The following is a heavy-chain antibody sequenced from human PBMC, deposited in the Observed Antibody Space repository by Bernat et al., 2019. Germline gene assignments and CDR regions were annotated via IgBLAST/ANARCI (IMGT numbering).Heavy chain of an antibody. CDR2: IYSDGST. Sequence: VRLVESGGNLVQPGGSLRLSCAASGFTVSSNYMSWVRQAPGKGLEWVSTIYSDGSTYYADSVKGRFVSSRDNSKNTLFLHMSRLRADDMALYYCARQDDFWSGFVVWGQGTLVTVSS. CDR3: ARQDDFWSGFVV. CDR1: GFTVSSNY. D-gene: IGHD3-3*01. J-gene: IGHJ5*02. V-gene: IGHV3-66*04.